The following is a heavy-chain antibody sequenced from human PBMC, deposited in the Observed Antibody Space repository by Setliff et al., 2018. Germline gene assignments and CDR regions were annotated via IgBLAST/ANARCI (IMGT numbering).Heavy chain of an antibody. CDR2: INSDGSST. D-gene: IGHD5-18*01. CDR3: TTPNYNYADY. CDR1: GFTFSSYW. Sequence: GGSLRLSCAASGFTFSSYWMHWVRQAPGKGLVWVSRINSDGSSTSYADSVKGRFTISRDNAENTLYLQMNSLRAEDTAVYYCTTPNYNYADYWGQGTLVTVSS. J-gene: IGHJ4*02. V-gene: IGHV3-74*01.